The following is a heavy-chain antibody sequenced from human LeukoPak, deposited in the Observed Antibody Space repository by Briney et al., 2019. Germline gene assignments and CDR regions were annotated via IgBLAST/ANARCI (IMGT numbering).Heavy chain of an antibody. CDR3: AKWRYDILTMDY. Sequence: PGGSLRLSCAASAFTFSSYGMHWVRQAPGKGLEWVAFIRYDGSNKYYADSVKGRFTISRDNSKNTLYLQMNSLRAEDTAVYYCAKWRYDILTMDYWGQGALVTVSS. CDR1: AFTFSSYG. CDR2: IRYDGSNK. J-gene: IGHJ4*02. D-gene: IGHD3-9*01. V-gene: IGHV3-30*02.